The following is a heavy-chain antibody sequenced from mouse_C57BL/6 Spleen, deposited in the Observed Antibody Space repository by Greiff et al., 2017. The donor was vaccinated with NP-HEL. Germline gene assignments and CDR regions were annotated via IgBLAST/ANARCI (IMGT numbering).Heavy chain of an antibody. V-gene: IGHV1-76*01. CDR1: GYTFTDYY. CDR2: IYPGSGNT. CDR3: AREGDGYYVGFAY. J-gene: IGHJ3*01. D-gene: IGHD2-3*01. Sequence: VQLQESGAELVRPGASVKLSCKASGYTFTDYYINWVKQRPGQGLEWIARIYPGSGNTYYNEKFKGKATLTAEKSSSTAYMQLSSLTSEDSAVYFCAREGDGYYVGFAYWGQGTLVTVSA.